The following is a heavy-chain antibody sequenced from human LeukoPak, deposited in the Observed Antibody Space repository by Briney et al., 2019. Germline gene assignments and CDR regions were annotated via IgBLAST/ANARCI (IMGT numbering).Heavy chain of an antibody. CDR3: ARGDAYALNF. J-gene: IGHJ4*02. CDR2: ISVNGGTT. Sequence: GGSLRLSCAASGFTFSSFAMTWVRQAPGKGLEWVSSISVNGGTTYYADSVKGRFTISRDSSKNTLYLQMNSLRAEDTAVYSCARGDAYALNFWGQGALVTVSS. CDR1: GFTFSSFA. V-gene: IGHV3-23*01. D-gene: IGHD2-2*01.